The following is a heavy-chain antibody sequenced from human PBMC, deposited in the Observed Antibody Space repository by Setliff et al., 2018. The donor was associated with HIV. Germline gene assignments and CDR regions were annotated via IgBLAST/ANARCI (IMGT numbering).Heavy chain of an antibody. D-gene: IGHD6-6*01. CDR1: GYTFTSYD. V-gene: IGHV1-3*03. Sequence: VASVKVSCKASGYTFTSYDINWVRQATGQGLEWMGWINIGNGDTKYSQDFHDRVTISRDTPATTVYMELSSLRSDDMAVYYCARGWHSTSPNSYFDYWGQGSLVTVSS. J-gene: IGHJ4*02. CDR3: ARGWHSTSPNSYFDY. CDR2: INIGNGDT.